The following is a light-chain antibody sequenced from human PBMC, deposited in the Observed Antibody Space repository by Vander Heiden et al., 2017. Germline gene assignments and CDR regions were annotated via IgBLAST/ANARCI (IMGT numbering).Light chain of an antibody. J-gene: IGLJ3*02. V-gene: IGLV1-44*01. CDR3: AVWDDSLNGWV. Sequence: QSVLIHPPSASGTPGQRVTIPCSGSSSHIQPNSLNWYQQPPGTAPQLLIYANNQRPSGVPARFSGSKSGTSASLAIRGLQSADEADYYCAVWDDSLNGWVFGGGTKLTVL. CDR1: SSHIQPNS. CDR2: ANN.